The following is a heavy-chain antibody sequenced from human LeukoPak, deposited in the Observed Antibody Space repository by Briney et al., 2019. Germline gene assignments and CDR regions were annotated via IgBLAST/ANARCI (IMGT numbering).Heavy chain of an antibody. CDR1: GGSISSYY. CDR3: ARGGLSAWFDP. Sequence: SETLSLTCTVSGGSISSYYWSWIRQPQGKGLEWIGYIYYSGSTNYNPSLKSRVTISVDTSKNQFSLKLSSVTAADTAVYYCARGGLSAWFDPWGQGTLVTVSS. V-gene: IGHV4-59*01. D-gene: IGHD3-16*01. CDR2: IYYSGST. J-gene: IGHJ5*02.